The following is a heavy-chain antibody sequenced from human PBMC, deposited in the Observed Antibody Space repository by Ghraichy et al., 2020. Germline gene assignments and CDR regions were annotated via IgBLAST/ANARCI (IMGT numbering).Heavy chain of an antibody. Sequence: GYIYYSGSTNYNPSLKSRVTISVDTSKNQFSLKLSSVNAADTAVYYCARDQGPYYYDSSGSCMDVWCQGNTVTVSS. CDR3: ARDQGPYYYDSSGSCMDV. D-gene: IGHD3-22*01. CDR2: IYYSGST. J-gene: IGHJ6*02. V-gene: IGHV4-59*01.